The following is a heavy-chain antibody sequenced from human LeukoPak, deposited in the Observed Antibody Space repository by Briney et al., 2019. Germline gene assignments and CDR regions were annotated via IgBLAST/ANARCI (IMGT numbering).Heavy chain of an antibody. CDR3: ARANYGAVDYFDY. J-gene: IGHJ4*02. D-gene: IGHD4-17*01. Sequence: GGSLRLSCVASGFTFTTYWMSWVRQAPGKGLEWVANIDQNGNEKYYVDSVKGRFTISRDNAKNTLYLQMNSLRAEDTAVYYCARANYGAVDYFDYWGQGTLVTVSS. CDR2: IDQNGNEK. CDR1: GFTFTTYW. V-gene: IGHV3-7*01.